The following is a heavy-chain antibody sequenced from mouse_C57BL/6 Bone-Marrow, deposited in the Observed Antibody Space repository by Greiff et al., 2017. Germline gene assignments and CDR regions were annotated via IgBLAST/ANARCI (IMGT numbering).Heavy chain of an antibody. CDR1: GYDFTNYV. CDR3: AREWVKLLRSFAY. J-gene: IGHJ3*01. CDR2: INPGSGGT. D-gene: IGHD1-1*01. V-gene: IGHV1-54*01. Sequence: QVQLQQSGAELVRPGTSVKVSCKASGYDFTNYVIEWVKQRPGQGLEWIGVINPGSGGTNYNEKIKGKATLTADKSSSTAYMQLSSLTSEDSSVYFCAREWVKLLRSFAYWGRGPLVTVSA.